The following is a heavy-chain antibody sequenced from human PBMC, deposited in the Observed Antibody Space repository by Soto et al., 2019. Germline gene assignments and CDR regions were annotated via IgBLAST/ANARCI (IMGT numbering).Heavy chain of an antibody. D-gene: IGHD2-21*02. J-gene: IGHJ3*02. CDR1: GFTFSSYA. CDR2: ISSNGGST. Sequence: GGSLRLSCSASGFTFSSYAMHWVRQAPGKGLEYVSAISSNGGSTYYADSVKGRFTISRDNSKNTLYLQMSSLRAEDTAVYYCVKESTSGGDVNDAFDIWGQGTMVTFSS. CDR3: VKESTSGGDVNDAFDI. V-gene: IGHV3-64D*06.